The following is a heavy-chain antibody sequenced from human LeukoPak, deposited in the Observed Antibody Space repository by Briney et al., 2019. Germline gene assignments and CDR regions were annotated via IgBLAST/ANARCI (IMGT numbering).Heavy chain of an antibody. J-gene: IGHJ4*02. Sequence: PSETLSLTCAVYGGSFSGYYWSWIRQPPGKGLEWIGEINHSGSTNYNPSLKSRVTISVDTSKNQFSLKLSSVTAADTAVYYCARGITLIVVVFFDYWGQGTLVTVSS. V-gene: IGHV4-34*01. CDR2: INHSGST. D-gene: IGHD3-22*01. CDR1: GGSFSGYY. CDR3: ARGITLIVVVFFDY.